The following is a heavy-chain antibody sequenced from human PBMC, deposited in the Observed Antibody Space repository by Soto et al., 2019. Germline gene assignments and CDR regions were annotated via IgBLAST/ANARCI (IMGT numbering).Heavy chain of an antibody. J-gene: IGHJ3*02. CDR2: ILVGGST. CDR1: GFTFSSFW. Sequence: EVQLVESGGGLVQPGGSLRLSCAASGFTFSSFWMHWVRQAPGKGLEWVSTILVGGSTHYEDSVKGRFTISRDTSKNTVYLQMNSLTAGDTAVYYCAKATATGGGAFEIYGQGTMVTVSS. CDR3: AKATATGGGAFEI. D-gene: IGHD2-8*02. V-gene: IGHV3-74*01.